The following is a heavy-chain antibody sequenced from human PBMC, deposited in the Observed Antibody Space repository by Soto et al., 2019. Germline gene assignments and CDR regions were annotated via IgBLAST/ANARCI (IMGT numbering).Heavy chain of an antibody. CDR1: GYTFTSYY. D-gene: IGHD3-3*01. Sequence: QVQLVQSGAEVKKPGASVKVSCKASGYTFTSYYMHWVRQAPGQGLEWMGIINPSGGSTSYAQKFQGRVTMTRDTSTSTVYMELSSLRSEDTAVYYCARDPYDFWSGYPTGDMDVWGKGTTVTVSS. CDR2: INPSGGST. J-gene: IGHJ6*03. CDR3: ARDPYDFWSGYPTGDMDV. V-gene: IGHV1-46*03.